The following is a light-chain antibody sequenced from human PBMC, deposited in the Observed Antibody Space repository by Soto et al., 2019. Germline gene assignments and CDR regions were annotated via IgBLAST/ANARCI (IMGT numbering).Light chain of an antibody. CDR3: QQYGSSPLT. Sequence: EIVLTQSPDTLSLSPGERATLSCRASQRVSSDSLAWYQQQPGQAPRLLIYSASSRATGIPDRFSGSGSGTDFTLTISRLEPEDFAVYYCQQYGSSPLTFGGGTKVDI. J-gene: IGKJ4*01. CDR1: QRVSSDS. CDR2: SAS. V-gene: IGKV3-20*01.